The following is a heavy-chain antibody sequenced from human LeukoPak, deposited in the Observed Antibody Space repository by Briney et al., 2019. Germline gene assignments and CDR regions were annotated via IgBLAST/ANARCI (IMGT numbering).Heavy chain of an antibody. D-gene: IGHD3-3*01. CDR3: AKSFGVVHILDY. CDR1: GFTFSSYS. CDR2: ISSSSSYI. V-gene: IGHV3-21*04. J-gene: IGHJ4*02. Sequence: PGGSLRLSCAASGFTFSSYSMNWVRQAPGKGLEWVSSISSSSSYIYYADSVKGRFTISRDNSKNTLYLQMNSLRAEDTAVYYCAKSFGVVHILDYWGQGTLVTVSS.